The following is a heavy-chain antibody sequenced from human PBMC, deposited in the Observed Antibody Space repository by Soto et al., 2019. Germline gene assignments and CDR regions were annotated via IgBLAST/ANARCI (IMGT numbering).Heavy chain of an antibody. CDR1: GFTFSSFA. CDR3: ARGGRGLRGAFDV. D-gene: IGHD3-16*01. J-gene: IGHJ3*01. V-gene: IGHV3-30*04. Sequence: QEILVESGGGVVQSGTSLRHSCAASGFTFSSFAMHWVRQAPGKGLEWVSVISFNGLSQFYADSVRGRVTVSRDNSKNTLYLQLDSLRPDDTAVYSCARGGRGLRGAFDVWGQGTEVSVS. CDR2: ISFNGLSQ.